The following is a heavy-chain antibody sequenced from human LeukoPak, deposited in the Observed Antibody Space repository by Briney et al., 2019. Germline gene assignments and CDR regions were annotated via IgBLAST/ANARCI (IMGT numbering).Heavy chain of an antibody. Sequence: SETLSLTCTVSGGSIRSYYWSWIRQPPGKGLEWIGYIYYSGSTNYNPSLKSRVTISVDTSENQFSLKLSSVTAADTAVYYCARHGSGSYDYWGQGTLVTVSS. D-gene: IGHD1-26*01. CDR1: GGSIRSYY. CDR2: IYYSGST. CDR3: ARHGSGSYDY. J-gene: IGHJ4*02. V-gene: IGHV4-59*08.